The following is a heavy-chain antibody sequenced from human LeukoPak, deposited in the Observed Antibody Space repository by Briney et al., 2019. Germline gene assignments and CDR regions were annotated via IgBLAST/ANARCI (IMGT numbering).Heavy chain of an antibody. CDR3: ARVVGHNSFDR. Sequence: SQTLSLTCGISGDSVSSNSAAWTWLRQSPSRGLEWLGRTYYRSRWNVDYVDFVKSRITINPDTSKNQFSLHLNSVTPDDTAVYYCARVVGHNSFDRWGQGTLVTVSS. D-gene: IGHD1-26*01. J-gene: IGHJ5*02. V-gene: IGHV6-1*01. CDR1: GDSVSSNSAA. CDR2: TYYRSRWNV.